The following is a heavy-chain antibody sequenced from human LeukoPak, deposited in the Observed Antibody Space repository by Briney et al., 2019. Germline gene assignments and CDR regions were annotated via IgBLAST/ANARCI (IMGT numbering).Heavy chain of an antibody. CDR3: ARVLKGAVVHDFWSGDYTGDYYYYGMDV. CDR1: GYTFTRYY. CDR2: INPNSGGT. Sequence: ASVTVSCQASGYTFTRYYMHWVRQAPGQGLAWMGRINPNSGGTNYAQKFQGRVTMTSDTSISAAYMELSRLRSDGTAVYYCARVLKGAVVHDFWSGDYTGDYYYYGMDVWGQGTTVTVSS. J-gene: IGHJ6*02. V-gene: IGHV1-2*06. D-gene: IGHD3-3*01.